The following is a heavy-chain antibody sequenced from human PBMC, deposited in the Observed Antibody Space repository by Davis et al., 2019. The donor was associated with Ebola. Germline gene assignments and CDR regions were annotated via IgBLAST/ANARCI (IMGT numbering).Heavy chain of an antibody. CDR3: ARESFARRMDV. CDR2: FDPEDGET. J-gene: IGHJ6*04. D-gene: IGHD3-10*01. Sequence: ASVKVSCEVSGYTLTELSMHWVRQAPGKGLEWMGGFDPEDGETIYAQKFQGRVTITADESTSTAYMELSSLRSEDTAVYYCARESFARRMDVWGKGTTVTVSS. CDR1: GYTLTELS. V-gene: IGHV1-24*01.